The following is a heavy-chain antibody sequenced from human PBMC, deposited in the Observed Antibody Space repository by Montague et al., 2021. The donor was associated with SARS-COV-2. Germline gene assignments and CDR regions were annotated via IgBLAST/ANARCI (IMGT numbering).Heavy chain of an antibody. V-gene: IGHV4-59*13. Sequence: SETLSLTCTVSGGSISSYYWSWIRQPPGEGLQWIGYIYYTGRTNYNPSLKSRVTFSVDTSKNQFSLKLSSVTAADTAVYYCARDFDYWGQGTLVTVSS. CDR3: ARDFDY. CDR2: IYYTGRT. J-gene: IGHJ4*02. CDR1: GGSISSYY.